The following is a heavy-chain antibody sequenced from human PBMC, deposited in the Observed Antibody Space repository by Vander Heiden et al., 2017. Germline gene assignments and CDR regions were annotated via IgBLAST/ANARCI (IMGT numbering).Heavy chain of an antibody. V-gene: IGHV4-34*01. CDR3: ARGVVVVTAPHNWFDP. D-gene: IGHD2-21*02. CDR2: INPSGST. CDR1: GGSFSGYY. Sequence: QVQLQQCGAGLLKPSETLSLTCAVYGGSFSGYYWSWIRQPPGKGLEWIGEINPSGSTNYNPSLNSRVTISVDTSKNQFSLKLSSVTAADTAVYYCARGVVVVTAPHNWFDPWGQGTLVTVSS. J-gene: IGHJ5*02.